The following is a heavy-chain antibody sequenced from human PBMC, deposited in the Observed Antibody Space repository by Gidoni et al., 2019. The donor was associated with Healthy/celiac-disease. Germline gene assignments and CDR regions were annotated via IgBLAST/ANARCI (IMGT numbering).Heavy chain of an antibody. V-gene: IGHV3-21*01. Sequence: EVQLVESGGGLVKPGGSLRLSCAASGFTFRSYSMNWVRQAPGKGLEWVSSISSSSSYIYYADSVKGRFTISRDNAKNSLYLQMNSLRAEDTAVYYCAREHIAAAGTLPIDYWGQGTLVTVSS. CDR3: AREHIAAAGTLPIDY. CDR1: GFTFRSYS. J-gene: IGHJ4*02. D-gene: IGHD6-13*01. CDR2: ISSSSSYI.